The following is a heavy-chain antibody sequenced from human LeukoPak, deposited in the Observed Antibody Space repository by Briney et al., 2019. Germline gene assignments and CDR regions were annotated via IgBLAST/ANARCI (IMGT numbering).Heavy chain of an antibody. V-gene: IGHV3-7*03. CDR1: GFTFSSYW. Sequence: GGSLRISCAASGFTFSSYWMSWVRQAPGKGLEWVANIKQDGSEKYYVDSVKGRFTISRDNAKNSLYLQMNSLRAEDTAVYYCARLVSGWLHSFEYWGQGTLVTVSS. J-gene: IGHJ4*02. CDR2: IKQDGSEK. D-gene: IGHD5-24*01. CDR3: ARLVSGWLHSFEY.